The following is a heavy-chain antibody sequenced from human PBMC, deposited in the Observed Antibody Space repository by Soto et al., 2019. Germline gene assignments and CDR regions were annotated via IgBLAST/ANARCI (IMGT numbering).Heavy chain of an antibody. Sequence: QVQLVQSGAEVKKPGASVKVSCKVSGNTLTELSVHWVRQAPGKGLDWMGGFDPEDDEPIYAQKFQGRVTMAEDTSTDTAYMELSSLTSEDTAIYYWATMLGLTMLTLDAFDIWGQGTVVTVSS. J-gene: IGHJ3*02. V-gene: IGHV1-24*01. D-gene: IGHD3-16*01. CDR2: FDPEDDEP. CDR1: GNTLTELS. CDR3: ATMLGLTMLTLDAFDI.